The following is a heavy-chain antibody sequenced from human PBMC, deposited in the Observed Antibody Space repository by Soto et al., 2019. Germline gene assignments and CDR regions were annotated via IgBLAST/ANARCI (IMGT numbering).Heavy chain of an antibody. CDR2: IRDGDAKT. Sequence: PGGSLRLSCAVSGFSLSHYVFHWVRQAPGKGLEWVAVIRDGDAKTNYATSVRGRFTVSRDMSKSSIFLQMNTLRVDDLAIYFCAREGDTHAFRGFDLWGQGTLVTVSS. CDR3: AREGDTHAFRGFDL. CDR1: GFSLSHYV. V-gene: IGHV3-30*14. J-gene: IGHJ5*02. D-gene: IGHD3-10*01.